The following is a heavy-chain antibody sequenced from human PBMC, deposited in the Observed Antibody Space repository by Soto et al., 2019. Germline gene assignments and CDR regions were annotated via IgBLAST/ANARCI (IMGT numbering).Heavy chain of an antibody. CDR3: ANYRFAGSNPAGAFEL. CDR1: GFTFSSYA. V-gene: IGHV3-23*01. D-gene: IGHD1-26*01. J-gene: IGHJ3*01. Sequence: GGSLRLSCAASGFTFSSYAMTWIRQAPGKGLEWVSTIRATGGSTYYADTAKGRFTISRDNSKNMLYLQMNGLRLEDTAIYYCANYRFAGSNPAGAFELWGQGTMVT. CDR2: IRATGGST.